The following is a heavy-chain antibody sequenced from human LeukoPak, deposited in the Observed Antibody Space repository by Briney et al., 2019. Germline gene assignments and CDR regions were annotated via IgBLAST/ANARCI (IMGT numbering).Heavy chain of an antibody. CDR2: IYYSGST. Sequence: TSETLSLTCTVSGGSISSSSYYWGWIRQPPGKGLEWIGSIYYSGSTYYNPSLKSRVTISVDTSKNQFSLKLSSVTAADTAVYYCARDRDYDSSGYYYWGQGTLVTVSS. J-gene: IGHJ4*02. V-gene: IGHV4-39*07. CDR3: ARDRDYDSSGYYY. D-gene: IGHD3-22*01. CDR1: GGSISSSSYY.